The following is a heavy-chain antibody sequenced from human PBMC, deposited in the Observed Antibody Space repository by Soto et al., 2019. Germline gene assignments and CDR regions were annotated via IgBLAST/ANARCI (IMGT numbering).Heavy chain of an antibody. Sequence: PXASLSLMGTVPGTPICSESGSWIPQPPGKGLEWIANIHDSGNTNYNPSLASRVTPSVDTSKNQLSLKMTSWTAAHRAMPFCARYNSYAIDYWGRRTLVTVSS. CDR1: GTPICSES. V-gene: IGHV4-59*01. CDR2: IHDSGNT. J-gene: IGHJ4*02. D-gene: IGHD2-8*01. CDR3: ARYNSYAIDY.